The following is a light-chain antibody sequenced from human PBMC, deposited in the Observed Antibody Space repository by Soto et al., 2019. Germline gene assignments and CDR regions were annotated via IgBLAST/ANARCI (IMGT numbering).Light chain of an antibody. V-gene: IGKV3-15*01. Sequence: ELVMPPSPATLSVSPGDSSTLSCRASQSVRSNLAWYQQKPGQTPRLLIYGASTRATGIPARFSGSGSGTEFTLTISSLQSEDFAVYYCQQYNNWPFTVGPGTKVDIK. CDR1: QSVRSN. CDR2: GAS. J-gene: IGKJ3*01. CDR3: QQYNNWPFT.